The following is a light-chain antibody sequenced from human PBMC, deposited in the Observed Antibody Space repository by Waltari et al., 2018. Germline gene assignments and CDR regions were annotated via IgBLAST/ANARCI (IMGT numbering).Light chain of an antibody. J-gene: IGKJ4*01. CDR1: QSITSD. CDR3: QQSDSMSLT. CDR2: AAS. V-gene: IGKV1-39*01. Sequence: DIQMTHSPSSLSASVGARVTITCRASQSITSDLNWYQQKPGKAPKLLIYAASSLQSGVPSRFSGSGSGTDFTLTISSLQPEDFATYYCQQSDSMSLTFGGGTKVEI.